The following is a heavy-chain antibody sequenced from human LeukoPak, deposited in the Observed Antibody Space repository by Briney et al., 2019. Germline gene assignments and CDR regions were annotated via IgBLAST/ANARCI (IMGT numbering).Heavy chain of an antibody. J-gene: IGHJ6*02. V-gene: IGHV3-11*01. CDR3: AREVVIFPDYYYYGMDV. Sequence: GGSLRLSCAASGFPFGDYYMTWIRQAPGKGLEWISYISRSGDTLYYADSVEGRFTISRDNAKNSLFLQMNSLRADDTAVYYCAREVVIFPDYYYYGMDVWGQGTTVTVSS. CDR1: GFPFGDYY. D-gene: IGHD2-15*01. CDR2: ISRSGDTL.